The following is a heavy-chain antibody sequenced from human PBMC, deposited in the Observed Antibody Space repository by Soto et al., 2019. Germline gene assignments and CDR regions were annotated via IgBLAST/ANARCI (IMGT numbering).Heavy chain of an antibody. CDR3: AKAIGGCLQYHYYYDGMDV. J-gene: IGHJ6*02. V-gene: IGHV3-30*18. D-gene: IGHD3-16*01. CDR2: ISYDGSNK. CDR1: GFTFSSYG. Sequence: GGSLRLSCAASGFTFSSYGMHWVRQAPGKGLEWVAVISYDGSNKYYADSVKGRFTISRDNSKNTLYLQMNSLRAEDTAVYYCAKAIGGCLQYHYYYDGMDVWGQGTTVTVSS.